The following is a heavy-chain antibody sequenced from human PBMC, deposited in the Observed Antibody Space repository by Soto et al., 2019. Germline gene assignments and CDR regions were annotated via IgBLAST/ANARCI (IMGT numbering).Heavy chain of an antibody. CDR2: IYPGDSDT. D-gene: IGHD2-15*01. V-gene: IGHV5-51*01. CDR3: ARHDCICGCCYSEVCGGMYV. Sequence: PGESLKISCKGSGNSFTRYWIGWVRQMPGKGQEWMGIIYPGDSDTRYSPSFQGQVTISADKSISTASLQWSSLKASDTAMYYCARHDCICGCCYSEVCGGMYVCGQGNTVIVSS. CDR1: GNSFTRYW. J-gene: IGHJ6*02.